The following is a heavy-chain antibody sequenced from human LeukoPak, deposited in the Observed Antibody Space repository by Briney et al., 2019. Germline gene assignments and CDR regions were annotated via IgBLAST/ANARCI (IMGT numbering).Heavy chain of an antibody. D-gene: IGHD6-19*01. CDR1: GFTFSSYS. V-gene: IGHV3-21*04. CDR2: ISSSSSYI. J-gene: IGHJ1*01. CDR3: ARPETYSSGPVQH. Sequence: KPGGSLRLSCAASGFTFSSYSMNWVRQAPGKGLEWVSSISSSSSYIYYADSVKGRFTISRDNSKNTLYLQMNSLRAEDTAVYYCARPETYSSGPVQHWGQGTLVTVSS.